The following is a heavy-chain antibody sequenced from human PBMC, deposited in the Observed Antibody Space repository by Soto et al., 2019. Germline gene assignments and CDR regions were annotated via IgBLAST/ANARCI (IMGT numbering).Heavy chain of an antibody. Sequence: GECLKISCQGSGYNFASCWISWVRQMPGKGLEWMGRIDPIDSYTNYSPSFQGHVTISADKSISTAYLQWSSLKASDTAMYYCARRYCSSASCPRNYYGMDVWGQATTVTVSS. J-gene: IGHJ6*02. CDR3: ARRYCSSASCPRNYYGMDV. CDR1: GYNFASCW. D-gene: IGHD2-2*01. V-gene: IGHV5-10-1*01. CDR2: IDPIDSYT.